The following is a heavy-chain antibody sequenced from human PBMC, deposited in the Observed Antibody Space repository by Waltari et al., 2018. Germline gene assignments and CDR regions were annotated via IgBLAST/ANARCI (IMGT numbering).Heavy chain of an antibody. J-gene: IGHJ4*02. CDR2: IYHSGST. V-gene: IGHV4-38-2*02. Sequence: QVQLQESGPGLVKPSETLSLTCTVSGYSISSGYYWGWIRQPPGKGLEWIGSIYHSGSTYYNPSLKSRVTISVDTSKNQFSLKLSSVTAADTAVYYCARDLAAVRLPHYWGQGTLVTVSS. D-gene: IGHD6-13*01. CDR1: GYSISSGYY. CDR3: ARDLAAVRLPHY.